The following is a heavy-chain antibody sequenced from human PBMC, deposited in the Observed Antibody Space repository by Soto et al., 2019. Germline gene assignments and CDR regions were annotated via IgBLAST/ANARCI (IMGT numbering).Heavy chain of an antibody. D-gene: IGHD3-22*01. J-gene: IGHJ5*02. Sequence: VQLLESGGGLVQPGGSLRLSCAASGFTFSNYVMSWVRQAPGKGLEWVSAISGSGFSTYYADSVKGRFTISRDNSKNTLYLQMNSLRAEDAAVYYCAKDGETDYYDSSGYYSPWGQGTLVTVSS. CDR1: GFTFSNYV. CDR2: ISGSGFST. CDR3: AKDGETDYYDSSGYYSP. V-gene: IGHV3-23*01.